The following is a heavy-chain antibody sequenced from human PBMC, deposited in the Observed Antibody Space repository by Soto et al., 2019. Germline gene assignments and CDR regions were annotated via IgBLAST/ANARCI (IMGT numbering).Heavy chain of an antibody. CDR1: GFIFSSYT. J-gene: IGHJ4*02. CDR2: ITYDGSNQ. CDR3: ARAPSGSYPEFDY. Sequence: GSLRLSCAASGFIFSSYTMHWVRQAPGKGLEWVGVITYDGSNQYYADSVKGRFTISRDNSRNMLFLQMNSLRPDDTAVYYCARAPSGSYPEFDYWGQGTLVTVSS. V-gene: IGHV3-30-3*01. D-gene: IGHD1-26*01.